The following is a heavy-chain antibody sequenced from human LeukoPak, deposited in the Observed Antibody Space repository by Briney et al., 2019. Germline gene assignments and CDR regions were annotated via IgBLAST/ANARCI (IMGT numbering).Heavy chain of an antibody. D-gene: IGHD3-9*01. CDR3: AKAGRYPNWFDP. CDR1: GFTFSSYA. J-gene: IGHJ5*02. Sequence: GSLRLSCAASGFTFSSYAMSWVRQAPGKGLEWVSAISGSGGSTYYADSVKGRFTISRDNSKNTLYLQMNSLRAEDTAVYYCAKAGRYPNWFDPWGQGTLVTVSS. V-gene: IGHV3-23*01. CDR2: ISGSGGST.